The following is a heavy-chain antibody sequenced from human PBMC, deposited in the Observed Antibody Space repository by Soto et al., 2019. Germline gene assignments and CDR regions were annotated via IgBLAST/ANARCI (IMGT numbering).Heavy chain of an antibody. CDR1: GISITSSY. V-gene: IGHV4-59*08. J-gene: IGHJ5*02. Sequence: SETLSLTCTVSGISITSSYWNWFRQSPGKGLEWIGQISDRGDINYNPPLESRVAISTDTSKNQVSLTLTAVNAADTAVYFCARGRHWFGPWVQGTLGIVSS. CDR2: ISDRGDI. CDR3: ARGRHWFGP.